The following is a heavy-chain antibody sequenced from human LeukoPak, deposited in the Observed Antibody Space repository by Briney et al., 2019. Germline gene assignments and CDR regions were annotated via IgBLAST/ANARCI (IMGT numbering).Heavy chain of an antibody. Sequence: GGSLRLSCAASGFTFSSYAMGWVRQAPGKGLEWVSSISGSGGSTYYADSVKGRFTISRDNSKNTLSLQINSLRAEDTVVYYCAKDGRGVDYFDSWGQGTLVTVSS. CDR2: ISGSGGST. V-gene: IGHV3-23*01. CDR1: GFTFSSYA. CDR3: AKDGRGVDYFDS. J-gene: IGHJ4*02. D-gene: IGHD2-8*01.